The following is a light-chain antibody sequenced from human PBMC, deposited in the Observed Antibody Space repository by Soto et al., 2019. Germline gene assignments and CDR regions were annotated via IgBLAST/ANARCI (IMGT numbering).Light chain of an antibody. J-gene: IGLJ2*01. CDR1: TNDVGTYNF. V-gene: IGLV2-8*01. CDR3: CPYAGTNAVL. CDR2: EVT. Sequence: QSGLTQPPSASGSPGQSVTISCTGTTNDVGTYNFVSWYQQHPGRAPKLILYEVTKRPSGVPDRFSGSKSDNTASLTVSGLQAEDEADYYCCPYAGTNAVLFGGGTKLTVL.